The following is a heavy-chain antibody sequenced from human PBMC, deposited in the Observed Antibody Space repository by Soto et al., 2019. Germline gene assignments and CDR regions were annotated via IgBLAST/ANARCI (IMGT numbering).Heavy chain of an antibody. V-gene: IGHV4-59*01. D-gene: IGHD2-2*01. Sequence: SVTLSLTCTVSGGSISSYYWSWIRQHPGKGLEWIGYIYYSGSTNYNPSLKSRVTISVDTSKNQFSLKLSSVTAADTAVYYCARAEVVVPVKFHFDPSGQATLLT. CDR1: GGSISSYY. CDR3: ARAEVVVPVKFHFDP. J-gene: IGHJ5*02. CDR2: IYYSGST.